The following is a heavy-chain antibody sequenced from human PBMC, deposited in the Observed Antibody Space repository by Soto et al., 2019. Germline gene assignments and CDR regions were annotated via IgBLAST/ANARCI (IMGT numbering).Heavy chain of an antibody. CDR2: IYYSGST. D-gene: IGHD2-8*01. CDR1: GGSISSSSYY. V-gene: IGHV4-39*01. Sequence: SETLSLTCTVSGGSISSSSYYWGWIRQPPGKGLEWIGSIYYSGSTYYNPSLKSRVTISVDTSKNQFSLKLSSVTAADTAVYYCARLNGVRSQGLNWFDPWGQGTLVTVSS. J-gene: IGHJ5*02. CDR3: ARLNGVRSQGLNWFDP.